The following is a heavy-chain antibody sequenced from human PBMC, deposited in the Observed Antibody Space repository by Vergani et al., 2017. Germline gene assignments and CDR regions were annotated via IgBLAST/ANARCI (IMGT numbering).Heavy chain of an antibody. J-gene: IGHJ4*02. V-gene: IGHV3-21*02. D-gene: IGHD2/OR15-2a*01. CDR2: ISSGSDYI. Sequence: EVQLVESGGGLVKPGGSLRLSCATSGFTFSSYTMNWVRQAPGKGLEWVSSISSGSDYISYAESLKGRFTISRDNAKNSLYLQMNSLRVEDTAVYYCVRSXCNSTSCYGDRDYWGQGTLVTVSS. CDR1: GFTFSSYT. CDR3: VRSXCNSTSCYGDRDY.